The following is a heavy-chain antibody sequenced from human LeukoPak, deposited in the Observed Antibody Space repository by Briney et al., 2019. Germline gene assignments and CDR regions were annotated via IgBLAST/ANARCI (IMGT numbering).Heavy chain of an antibody. J-gene: IGHJ5*02. D-gene: IGHD4-17*01. CDR3: ARHVRQYGDYANWFDP. V-gene: IGHV4-59*08. CDR2: IYYSGNT. CDR1: GDSISSYY. Sequence: SETLSLTCTVSGDSISSYYWSWIRQPPGKGLEWIGYIYYSGNTNYNPSLKSRLTISVDTSKNQFSLKLNPVTATDTAVYYCARHVRQYGDYANWFDPWGQGTLVTVSS.